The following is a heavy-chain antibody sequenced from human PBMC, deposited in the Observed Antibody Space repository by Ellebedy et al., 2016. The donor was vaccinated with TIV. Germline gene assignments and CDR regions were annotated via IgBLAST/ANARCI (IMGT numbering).Heavy chain of an antibody. CDR1: GFTFSSHA. D-gene: IGHD1-26*01. CDR2: ISYTGGSQ. J-gene: IGHJ4*02. V-gene: IGHV3-30-3*01. CDR3: AGEVGARQINS. Sequence: GESLKISCAVSGFTFSSHAMHWVRQAPGKGLEWVATISYTGGSQNYADSVKGRFTISRDNSKNTLYLQMNSLRVEETAVYYCAGEVGARQINSWGQGTQVTVSS.